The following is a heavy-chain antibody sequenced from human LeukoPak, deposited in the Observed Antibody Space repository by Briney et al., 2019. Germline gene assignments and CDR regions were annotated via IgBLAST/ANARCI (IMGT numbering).Heavy chain of an antibody. V-gene: IGHV1-2*02. CDR3: ARIGELPEFGYMDV. D-gene: IGHD3-10*01. Sequence: ASVKVSCKASGYTFTGYYVHWVRQAPGQGLEWMGWIDPNSGGTNYAQKFQGRVTMTRDTSISTAYMELSRLRSDDTAVYYCARIGELPEFGYMDVWGKGTTVTISS. CDR1: GYTFTGYY. CDR2: IDPNSGGT. J-gene: IGHJ6*03.